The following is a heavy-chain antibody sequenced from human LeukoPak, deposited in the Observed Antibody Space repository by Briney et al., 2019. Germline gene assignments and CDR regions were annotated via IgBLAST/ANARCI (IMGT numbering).Heavy chain of an antibody. CDR3: ARRLTQYDCFDP. CDR2: IYYRSTWYN. Sequence: SQTLSLTCAISRDSVSSNSVTWNWIRQSPSRGLEWLGRIYYRSTWYNDYAVSVRGRITVNPDTSKNQFSLHLNSVTPEDTAVYYCARRLTQYDCFDPWGQGILVTVSS. CDR1: RDSVSSNSVT. J-gene: IGHJ5*02. D-gene: IGHD2-2*01. V-gene: IGHV6-1*01.